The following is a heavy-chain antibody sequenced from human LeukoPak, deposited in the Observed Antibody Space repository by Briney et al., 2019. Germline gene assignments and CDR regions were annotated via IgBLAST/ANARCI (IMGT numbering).Heavy chain of an antibody. Sequence: SVKVSCKASGGTFSSYAINWVRQPPGQGLEWMGGIIPIFGTANYAQKFQGRVTITTDESTSTAYMELSSLRSEDTAVYYCASPERSSGYYYEYWGQGTLVTVSS. D-gene: IGHD3-22*01. J-gene: IGHJ4*02. CDR1: GGTFSSYA. CDR3: ASPERSSGYYYEY. V-gene: IGHV1-69*05. CDR2: IIPIFGTA.